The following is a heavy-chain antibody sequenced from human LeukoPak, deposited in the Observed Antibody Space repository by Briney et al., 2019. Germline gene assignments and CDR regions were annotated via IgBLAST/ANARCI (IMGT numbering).Heavy chain of an antibody. Sequence: PSETLSLTCTVSGGSISSYYWSLIRQPPGKGLEWIGYIYYSGSTNYNPSLKSRVTISVDTSKNQFSLKLSSVTAADTAVYYCARGEYDFWSGYDYWGQGTLVTVSS. J-gene: IGHJ4*02. CDR3: ARGEYDFWSGYDY. CDR2: IYYSGST. V-gene: IGHV4-59*01. CDR1: GGSISSYY. D-gene: IGHD3-3*01.